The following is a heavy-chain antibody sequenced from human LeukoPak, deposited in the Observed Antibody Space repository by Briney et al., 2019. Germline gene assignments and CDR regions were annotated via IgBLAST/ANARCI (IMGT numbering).Heavy chain of an antibody. J-gene: IGHJ4*02. CDR2: IIQDGSAK. D-gene: IGHD3-22*01. CDR1: GFTFSNYR. CDR3: ARVTSYFYNTSGDYYFDY. V-gene: IGHV3-7*04. Sequence: GGSLRLSCVASGFTFSNYRMSWVRQAPGKGLVWVANIIQDGSAKNYVDSVKGRFTISRDNAKNSLYLQMDSLRAEDTAVYYCARVTSYFYNTSGDYYFDYWGQGTLVTVS.